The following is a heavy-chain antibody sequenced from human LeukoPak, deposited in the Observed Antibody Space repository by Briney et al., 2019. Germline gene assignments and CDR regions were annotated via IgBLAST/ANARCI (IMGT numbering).Heavy chain of an antibody. CDR3: ARPSYCSGGSCSWFDP. CDR1: GFTFSSYW. D-gene: IGHD2-15*01. Sequence: GGSLRLSCAASGFTFSSYWMHWVRQAPGKGLEWVAFIRYDGSNKYYADSVKGRFTISRDNSKNTLYLQMNSLRAEDTAVYYCARPSYCSGGSCSWFDPWGQGTLVTVSS. J-gene: IGHJ5*02. CDR2: IRYDGSNK. V-gene: IGHV3-30*02.